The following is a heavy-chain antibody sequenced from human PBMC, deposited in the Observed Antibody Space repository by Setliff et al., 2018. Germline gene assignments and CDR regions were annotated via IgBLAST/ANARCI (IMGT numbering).Heavy chain of an antibody. CDR2: IKSKAYGGTT. CDR1: GFTFGDYA. CDR3: TRGRFDP. V-gene: IGHV3-49*04. Sequence: PGGFLRLSCTASGFTFGDYAMSWVRQAPGKGLEWVGFIKSKAYGGTTEYAASVKGRFTISRDDSKSIAYLQMNSLKTEDTAVYYCTRGRFDPWGQGTLVTVSS. J-gene: IGHJ5*02.